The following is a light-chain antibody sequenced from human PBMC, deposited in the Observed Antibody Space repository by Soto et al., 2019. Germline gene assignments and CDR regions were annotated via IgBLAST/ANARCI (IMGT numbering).Light chain of an antibody. CDR2: GTS. V-gene: IGKV1-39*01. J-gene: IGKJ2*01. Sequence: DIHMTQSPSSLSASVGDTVTISCRASQSIGEYLNWYQQKGGKAPKLLIYGTSTLHGGVPSRFRGSASGTEFTLTISSLHPEDSATYYCQQSASTLIFTFGQGTKLEIK. CDR3: QQSASTLIFT. CDR1: QSIGEY.